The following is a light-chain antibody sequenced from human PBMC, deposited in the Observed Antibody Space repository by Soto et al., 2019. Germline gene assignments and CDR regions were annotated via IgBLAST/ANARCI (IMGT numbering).Light chain of an antibody. Sequence: DIQMTQSPSFVSAAVGDRVTITCRASQSVTTWLSWYQQRPGKAPRLLIHSASSLRSGVPSRFSDSGSGAGFTLTIGSLEPEDEDTYFCQQASNFPFTFGPGTTVAI. CDR3: QQASNFPFT. J-gene: IGKJ3*01. CDR1: QSVTTW. CDR2: SAS. V-gene: IGKV1-12*01.